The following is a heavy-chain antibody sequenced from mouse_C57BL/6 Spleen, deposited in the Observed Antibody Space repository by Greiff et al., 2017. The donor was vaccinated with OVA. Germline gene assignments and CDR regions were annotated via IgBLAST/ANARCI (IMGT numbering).Heavy chain of an antibody. CDR3: ALYDYTGRYFDV. J-gene: IGHJ1*03. CDR2: IDPNSGGT. CDR1: GYTFTSYW. V-gene: IGHV1-72*01. Sequence: VKLQESGAELVKPGASVKLSCKASGYTFTSYWMHWVKQRPGRGLEWIGRIDPNSGGTKYNEKFKSKATLTVDKPSSTAYMQLSSLTSEDSAVYYCALYDYTGRYFDVWGTGTTVTVSS. D-gene: IGHD2-4*01.